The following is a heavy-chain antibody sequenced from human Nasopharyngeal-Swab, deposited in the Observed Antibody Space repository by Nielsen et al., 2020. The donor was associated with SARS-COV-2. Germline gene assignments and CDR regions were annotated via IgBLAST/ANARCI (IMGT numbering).Heavy chain of an antibody. V-gene: IGHV3-7*01. CDR2: IKEDGSAK. CDR3: ARAPYSGSYYGFDY. CDR1: GFTFSNYW. J-gene: IGHJ4*02. D-gene: IGHD1-26*01. Sequence: GESLKISCADSGFTFSNYWMSWVRQAPGKGLEWVANIKEDGSAKYYVDSVKGRFTISRDNSKNTLYLQMGGLRAEDMAVYYCARAPYSGSYYGFDYWGQGTLVTVSS.